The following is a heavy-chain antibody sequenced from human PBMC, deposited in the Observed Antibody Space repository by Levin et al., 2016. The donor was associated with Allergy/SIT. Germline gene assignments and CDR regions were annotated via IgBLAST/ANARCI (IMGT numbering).Heavy chain of an antibody. CDR1: GGSVSSASYF. CDR2: TYYSGST. Sequence: SETLSLTCTVSGGSVSSASYFWSWIRQPPGKGLEWIGYTYYSGSTNXNPSLKSRVTISLDTSKNQFSLNLSSVTAADTAVYYCARVSASYFSSYAFDIWGQGTMVTVSS. J-gene: IGHJ3*02. V-gene: IGHV4-61*01. D-gene: IGHD1-26*01. CDR3: ARVSASYFSSYAFDI.